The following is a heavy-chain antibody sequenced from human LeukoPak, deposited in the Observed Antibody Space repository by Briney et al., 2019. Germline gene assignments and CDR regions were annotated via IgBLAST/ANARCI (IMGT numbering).Heavy chain of an antibody. CDR2: INHSGST. D-gene: IGHD3-22*01. V-gene: IGHV4-34*01. CDR1: GGSFSGYY. J-gene: IGHJ4*02. CDR3: ARGPPSGYYLLPLDY. Sequence: PSETLSLTCAVYGGSFSGYYWSWIRQPPGKGLEWIGEINHSGSTNYNPSLKSRVTISVDTSKNQFSLKLSSVTAADTAVYYCARGPPSGYYLLPLDYWGQGTLVCVSS.